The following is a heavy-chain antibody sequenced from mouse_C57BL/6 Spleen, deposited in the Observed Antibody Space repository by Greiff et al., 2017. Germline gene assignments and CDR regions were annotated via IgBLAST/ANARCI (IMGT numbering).Heavy chain of an antibody. J-gene: IGHJ3*01. V-gene: IGHV2-6*01. CDR1: GFSLTSYG. CDR3: ASEGGPYYGSSFAY. D-gene: IGHD1-1*01. Sequence: VQLQQSGPGLVAPSQSLSITCTVSGFSLTSYGVDWVRQSPGKGLEWLGVIWGVGSTNYNSALKSRLSISKDNSKSQVFLKMNSLQTEDTAMYYCASEGGPYYGSSFAYWGQGTLVTVSA. CDR2: IWGVGST.